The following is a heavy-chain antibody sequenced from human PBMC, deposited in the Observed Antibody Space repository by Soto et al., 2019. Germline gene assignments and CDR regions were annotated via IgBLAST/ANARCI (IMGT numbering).Heavy chain of an antibody. Sequence: EVQLVESGGGLVQPGRSLRLSCAASGFTFDDYAMHWVRQAPGKGLEWVSGISWNSGSIGYADSVKGRFTISRDNAKNSLYLQMNSLRAEDTALYYCAKDNGEFDCSGGSCYPDAFDIWGQGTMVTVSS. CDR1: GFTFDDYA. J-gene: IGHJ3*02. V-gene: IGHV3-9*01. CDR2: ISWNSGSI. D-gene: IGHD2-15*01. CDR3: AKDNGEFDCSGGSCYPDAFDI.